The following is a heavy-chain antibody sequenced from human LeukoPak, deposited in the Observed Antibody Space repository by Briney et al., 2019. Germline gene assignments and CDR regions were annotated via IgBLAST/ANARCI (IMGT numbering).Heavy chain of an antibody. CDR2: IWYDGSNK. D-gene: IGHD2-15*01. J-gene: IGHJ6*02. CDR3: AREAGYCSGGSCYNYYGMDV. Sequence: RGSLRLSCAASGFTFSSYGMHWVRQAPGKGLEWVAVIWYDGSNKYYADSVKGRFTISRDNSKNTLYLQMNSLRAEDTAVYYCAREAGYCSGGSCYNYYGMDVWGQGTTVTVSS. CDR1: GFTFSSYG. V-gene: IGHV3-33*01.